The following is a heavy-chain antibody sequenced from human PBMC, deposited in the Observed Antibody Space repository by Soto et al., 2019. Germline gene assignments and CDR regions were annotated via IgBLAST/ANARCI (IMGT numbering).Heavy chain of an antibody. CDR3: ARLYREFWSGPDY. CDR1: GYTFSNHR. D-gene: IGHD3-3*01. V-gene: IGHV5-51*01. Sequence: PGESLKISFEGLGYTFSNHRIALVRQMPEKGLEWMVTIYPGDSDMRYSPSFRGQVTISVDKSINTAYLQCGSLKASDTAKYYCARLYREFWSGPDYWGQGTLVTVS. J-gene: IGHJ4*02. CDR2: IYPGDSDM.